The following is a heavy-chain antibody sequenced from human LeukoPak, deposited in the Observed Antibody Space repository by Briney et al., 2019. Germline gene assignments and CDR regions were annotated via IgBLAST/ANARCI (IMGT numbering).Heavy chain of an antibody. CDR1: GGSISSSSYY. CDR2: IYYSGST. Sequence: SETLSLTCTVSGGSISSSSYYWGWIRQPPGKGLEWIGSIYYSGSTYYNPPLKSRVTISVDTSKNQFSLKLSSVTAADTAVYYCARQGELERPRINEGYYYGMDVWGQGTTVTVSS. V-gene: IGHV4-39*01. J-gene: IGHJ6*02. CDR3: ARQGELERPRINEGYYYGMDV. D-gene: IGHD1-1*01.